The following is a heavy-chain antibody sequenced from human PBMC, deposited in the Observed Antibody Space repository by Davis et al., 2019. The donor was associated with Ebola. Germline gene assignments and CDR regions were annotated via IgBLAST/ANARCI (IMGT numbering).Heavy chain of an antibody. CDR1: GFTFSDYY. V-gene: IGHV3-23*01. D-gene: IGHD2-2*01. J-gene: IGHJ4*02. CDR3: ARDLSSYYAQYYFDY. Sequence: GESLKISCAASGFTFSDYYMSWIRQAPGKGLEWVSAISGSGGSTYYADSVKGRFTISRDNSKNTLYLQMNSLRAEDTAVYYCARDLSSYYAQYYFDYWGQGTLVTVSS. CDR2: ISGSGGST.